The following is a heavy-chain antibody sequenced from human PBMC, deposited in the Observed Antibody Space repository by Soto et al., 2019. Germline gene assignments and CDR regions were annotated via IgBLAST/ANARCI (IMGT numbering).Heavy chain of an antibody. CDR2: ISKDSGRAT. CDR1: GFIFRDWF. J-gene: IGHJ4*02. CDR3: AKEIRPNDF. V-gene: IGHV3-11*01. Sequence: GGSLRLSCAASGFIFRDWFMSWIRQAPGKGLEWISYISKDSGRATRYADSVKGRFTISRGNSANTLYLQMNSLRPEDTAVYYCAKEIRPNDFWGQGTLVTVSS.